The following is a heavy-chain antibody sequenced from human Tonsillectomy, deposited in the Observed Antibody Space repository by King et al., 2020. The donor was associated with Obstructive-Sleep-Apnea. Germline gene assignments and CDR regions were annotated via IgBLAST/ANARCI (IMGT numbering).Heavy chain of an antibody. CDR1: GYTFTYRY. CDR3: EGSRDGYNSFDY. D-gene: IGHD5-24*01. Sequence: QLVQTGAEVKKTGSSVKVSCKASGYTFTYRYLHWVRQAPGQALEWMGWITPFTGNTNYAQKFQDRVTITRDRSMSTAYMELSSLRSEDTAMYYCEGSRDGYNSFDYWGQGTLVTVSS. J-gene: IGHJ4*02. V-gene: IGHV1-45*02. CDR2: ITPFTGNT.